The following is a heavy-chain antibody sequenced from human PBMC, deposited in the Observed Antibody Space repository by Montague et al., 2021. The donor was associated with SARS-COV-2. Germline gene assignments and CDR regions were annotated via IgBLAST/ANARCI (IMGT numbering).Heavy chain of an antibody. CDR3: ARQPVLRNSDWLPWFGGMDV. CDR1: GGSISSSSYY. CDR2: IYYSGST. V-gene: IGHV4-39*01. D-gene: IGHD3-9*01. Sequence: SETLSLTCTVSGGSISSSSYYWGWIRQPPGKGLEWIGSIYYSGSTYYNPSLKSRVTISVDTSKNQFSLKLSSVTAADTAVYYCARQPVLRNSDWLPWFGGMDVWGQGTTVTVSS. J-gene: IGHJ6*02.